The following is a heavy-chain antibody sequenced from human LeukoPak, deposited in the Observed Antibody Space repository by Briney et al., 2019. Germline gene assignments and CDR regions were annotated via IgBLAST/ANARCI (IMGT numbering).Heavy chain of an antibody. CDR1: GFTFSNYS. J-gene: IGHJ4*02. D-gene: IGHD4-17*01. V-gene: IGHV3-23*01. Sequence: GGSLRLSCAASGFTFSNYSMSGVRQAPGKGLEWVSTISGTGGTTYYADSVKGRFTTSRDNSKNTLFLQFNSLRADDTAVYYCAKGRGTTVTAAANYWGQGTLVTVSS. CDR2: ISGTGGTT. CDR3: AKGRGTTVTAAANY.